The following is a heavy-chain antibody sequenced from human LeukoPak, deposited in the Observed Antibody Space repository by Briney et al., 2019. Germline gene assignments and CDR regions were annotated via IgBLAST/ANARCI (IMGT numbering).Heavy chain of an antibody. Sequence: GGSLRLSCAGPGFTLSTYTMSWVSQAPGKGLEGGSSISIHSDYIYYAHSVNGRFTISTDNATNSLFLQMISLRPEDTAIYYCVRDTRSSYSYYGMDVWGQGTTVTVSS. CDR3: VRDTRSSYSYYGMDV. CDR2: ISIHSDYI. V-gene: IGHV3-21*01. J-gene: IGHJ6*02. D-gene: IGHD3-10*01. CDR1: GFTLSTYT.